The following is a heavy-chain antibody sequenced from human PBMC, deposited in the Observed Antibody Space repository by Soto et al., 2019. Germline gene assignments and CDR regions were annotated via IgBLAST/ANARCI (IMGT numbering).Heavy chain of an antibody. CDR1: GYTFTSYG. CDR3: ARGNLGYCSGGSCYGDDY. Sequence: VASVKVSCKASGYTFTSYGISWVRQAPGQGLEWMGWISAYNGNTNYAQKLQGRVTMTTDPSTSTAYMELRSLRSDDTAVYYCARGNLGYCSGGSCYGDDYWGQGTLVTVSS. J-gene: IGHJ4*02. V-gene: IGHV1-18*04. CDR2: ISAYNGNT. D-gene: IGHD2-15*01.